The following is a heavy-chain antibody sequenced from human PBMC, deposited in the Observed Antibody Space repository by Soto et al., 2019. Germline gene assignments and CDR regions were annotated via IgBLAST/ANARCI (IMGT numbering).Heavy chain of an antibody. V-gene: IGHV4-30-4*08. Sequence: HVQLQESGPGLVKPSQTLSLTCSVSGGSISNDDYYWTWIRQPPGKGLEWIGHIYYNGNTYYNPSLKSRLTMSLDTSQNQFSLHLTSVIAADSASYFCARATTVTSSFFYYGLDVWGQGTTVTVSS. CDR2: IYYNGNT. D-gene: IGHD4-17*01. CDR3: ARATTVTSSFFYYGLDV. J-gene: IGHJ6*02. CDR1: GGSISNDDYY.